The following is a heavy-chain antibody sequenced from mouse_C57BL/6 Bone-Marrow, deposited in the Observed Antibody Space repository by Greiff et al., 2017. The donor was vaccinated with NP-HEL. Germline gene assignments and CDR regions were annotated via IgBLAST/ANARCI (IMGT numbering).Heavy chain of an antibody. J-gene: IGHJ2*01. CDR1: GFTFSDYG. D-gene: IGHD1-1*01. Sequence: DVKLVESGGGLVKPGGSLKLSCAASGFTFSDYGMHWVRQAPEKGLEWVAYISSGSSTIDYADTVKGRFTIARDNAKNTLFLQMTSLRSEDTAMYYCARNYGSSYPYFDYWGQGTTLTVSS. V-gene: IGHV5-17*01. CDR2: ISSGSSTI. CDR3: ARNYGSSYPYFDY.